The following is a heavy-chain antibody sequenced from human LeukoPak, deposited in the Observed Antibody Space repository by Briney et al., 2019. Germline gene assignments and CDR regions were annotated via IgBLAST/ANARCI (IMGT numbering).Heavy chain of an antibody. Sequence: GGSLRLSCAASGFTFSNSAMSWVRQVPGKGLEWVSAISGSSTSTYSADSVKGRFTISRDNSNNTLYLQMNSLRAEDTAVYYCAKDSGAFDWWVFDYWGQGTLVTVSS. CDR3: AKDSGAFDWWVFDY. CDR2: ISGSSTST. CDR1: GFTFSNSA. D-gene: IGHD3-9*01. J-gene: IGHJ4*02. V-gene: IGHV3-23*01.